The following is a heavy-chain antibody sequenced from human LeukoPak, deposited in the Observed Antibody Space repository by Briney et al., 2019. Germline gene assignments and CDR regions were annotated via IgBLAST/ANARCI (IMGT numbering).Heavy chain of an antibody. J-gene: IGHJ6*03. CDR1: GGTFSSYA. CDR2: IIPIFGTA. CDR3: ARSPKSYYYYMDV. Sequence: ASVKVSCKAFGGTFSSYAISWVRQAPGQGLEWMGGIIPIFGTANYAQKFQGRVTITADESTSTAYMELSSLRSEDTAVYYCARSPKSYYYYMDVWGKGTTVTISS. V-gene: IGHV1-69*01.